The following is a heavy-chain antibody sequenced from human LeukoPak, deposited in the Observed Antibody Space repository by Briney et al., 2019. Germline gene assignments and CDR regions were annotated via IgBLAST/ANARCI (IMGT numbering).Heavy chain of an antibody. V-gene: IGHV3-30-3*01. Sequence: GGSLRLSCAASGFTFSSYAMHWVRQAPGKGLEWVAVISYDGSNKYYADSVKGRFTISRDNSKNTLYLQMNSLRAEDTAVYYCARGLYSSSNLLFDYWGQGTLVTVSS. CDR1: GFTFSSYA. CDR3: ARGLYSSSNLLFDY. D-gene: IGHD6-6*01. J-gene: IGHJ4*02. CDR2: ISYDGSNK.